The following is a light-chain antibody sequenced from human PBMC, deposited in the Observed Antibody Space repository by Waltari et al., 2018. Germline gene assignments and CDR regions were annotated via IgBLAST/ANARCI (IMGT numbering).Light chain of an antibody. J-gene: IGKJ1*01. Sequence: EIVLTQSPATLSLSPGEGATLSCRASQSVSTYLGWYQQKPGQAPRLLIYDASNRAPGVPARFSGSGSGTDFTLTISSLEPEDFAVYYCQQYYSSPATFGQGTKVEIK. CDR3: QQYYSSPAT. V-gene: IGKV3-11*01. CDR2: DAS. CDR1: QSVSTY.